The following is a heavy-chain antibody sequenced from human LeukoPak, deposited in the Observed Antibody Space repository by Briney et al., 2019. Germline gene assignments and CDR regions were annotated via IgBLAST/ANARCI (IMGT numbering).Heavy chain of an antibody. CDR2: IYYSGST. D-gene: IGHD6-6*01. J-gene: IGHJ4*02. V-gene: IGHV4-39*07. Sequence: SETLSLTCTVSGGSISSSSYYWGWIRQPPGKGLEWIGSIYYSGSTYYNPSLKSRVTISVDTSKNQFSLKLSSVTAADTAVYYCARLTRLSSSPDRYYFDYWGQGTLVTVSS. CDR3: ARLTRLSSSPDRYYFDY. CDR1: GGSISSSSYY.